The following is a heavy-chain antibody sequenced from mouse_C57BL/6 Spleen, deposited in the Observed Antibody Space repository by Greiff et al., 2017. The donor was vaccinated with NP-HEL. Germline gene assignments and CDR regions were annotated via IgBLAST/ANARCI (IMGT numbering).Heavy chain of an antibody. J-gene: IGHJ2*01. V-gene: IGHV1-55*01. D-gene: IGHD1-1*01. CDR3: AFITTVVARHFDY. CDR1: GYTFTSYW. CDR2: IYPGSGST. Sequence: QVQLQQPGAELVKPGASVKMSCKASGYTFTSYWITWVKQRPGQGLEWIGDIYPGSGSTNYNEKFKSKATLTVDTSSSTAYMQLSSLTSEDSAVYYCAFITTVVARHFDYWGQGTTLTVSS.